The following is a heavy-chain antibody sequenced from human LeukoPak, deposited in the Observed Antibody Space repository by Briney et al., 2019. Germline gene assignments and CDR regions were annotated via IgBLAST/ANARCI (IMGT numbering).Heavy chain of an antibody. CDR2: IYYSGST. Sequence: SETLSLTCTVSGGSISSGDYYWSWIRQPPGKGLEWIGYIYYSGSTYYNPSLKSRVTISVDTSKNQFSLKLSSVTAADTAVYYCARGGPYDILTGNPPGELDGWGQGTLVTVSS. CDR1: GGSISSGDYY. D-gene: IGHD3-9*01. J-gene: IGHJ4*02. CDR3: ARGGPYDILTGNPPGELDG. V-gene: IGHV4-30-4*01.